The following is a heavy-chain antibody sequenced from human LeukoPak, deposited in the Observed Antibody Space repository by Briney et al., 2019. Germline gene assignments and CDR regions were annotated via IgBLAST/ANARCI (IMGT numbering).Heavy chain of an antibody. CDR2: INPNSGGT. CDR1: GYTFTGYY. CDR3: ARDMQLERLTLTRAFDI. Sequence: ASVKVSCKASGYTFTGYYMHWVRQAPGQGLEWMGWINPNSGGTNYAQKFQGRVTMTRDTSISTAYMELSRLRSDDTAVYYCARDMQLERLTLTRAFDIWGQGTMVTVSS. J-gene: IGHJ3*02. D-gene: IGHD1-1*01. V-gene: IGHV1-2*02.